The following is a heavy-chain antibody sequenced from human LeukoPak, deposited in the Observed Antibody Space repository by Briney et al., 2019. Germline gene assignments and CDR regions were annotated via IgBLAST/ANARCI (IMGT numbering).Heavy chain of an antibody. CDR2: ISSSSSYI. Sequence: GGSLRLSCAASGFTFSSYSMNWVRQARGKGLEWVSSISSSSSYIYYADSVKGRFTISRDNAKNSLYLQMNSLRAEDTAVYYCAKDRDDLWSGRATDYWCLGTRVIVSS. J-gene: IGHJ4*02. CDR1: GFTFSSYS. V-gene: IGHV3-21*04. D-gene: IGHD3-3*01. CDR3: AKDRDDLWSGRATDY.